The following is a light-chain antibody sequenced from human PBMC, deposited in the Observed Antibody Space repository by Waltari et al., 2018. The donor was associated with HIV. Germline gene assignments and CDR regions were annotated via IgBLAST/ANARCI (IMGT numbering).Light chain of an antibody. Sequence: SSELTQDPAVSVALGQTVRITCPGDSLRSYYASWYQQKPGQAPVLVIYGKNNRPSGSPNRFSGSSSGNTASLTITGAQAEEEADYYCNSRDSSGNHPVVFGGGTKLTVL. V-gene: IGLV3-19*01. CDR2: GKN. CDR1: SLRSYY. CDR3: NSRDSSGNHPVV. J-gene: IGLJ2*01.